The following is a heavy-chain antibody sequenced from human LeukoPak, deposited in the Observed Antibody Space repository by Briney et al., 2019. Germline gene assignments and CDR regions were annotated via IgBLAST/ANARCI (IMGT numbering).Heavy chain of an antibody. V-gene: IGHV1-18*01. CDR1: GYTFTSYG. D-gene: IGHD6-13*01. CDR3: ARDRSSSWYPSYFDY. J-gene: IGHJ4*02. Sequence: ASVKVSCKASGYTFTSYGISWVRQAPGQGLEWMGWYSAYNGNTNYAQKLQGRVTMTTDTSTSTAYMELRSLRSDDTAVYYCARDRSSSWYPSYFDYWGQGTLVTVSS. CDR2: YSAYNGNT.